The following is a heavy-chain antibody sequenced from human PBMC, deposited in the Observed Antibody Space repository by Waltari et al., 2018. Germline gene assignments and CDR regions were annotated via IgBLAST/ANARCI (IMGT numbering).Heavy chain of an antibody. J-gene: IGHJ4*02. V-gene: IGHV3-23*01. Sequence: EVRLLESGGALVQPGGSLRLSCAASGFPFGNYYMIWVRQAPGGGMWWVSTLGRPAQETVYADSVKGRLTMSRDNSKTTLYLQMNSLRVEDTAMYYCANYGQLPSNGDYWGQGTLVTVSS. CDR1: GFPFGNYY. D-gene: IGHD1-1*01. CDR2: LGRPAQET. CDR3: ANYGQLPSNGDY.